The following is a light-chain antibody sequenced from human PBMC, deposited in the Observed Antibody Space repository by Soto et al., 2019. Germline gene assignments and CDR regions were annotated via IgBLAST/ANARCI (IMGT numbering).Light chain of an antibody. J-gene: IGLJ2*01. V-gene: IGLV2-8*01. CDR3: SSYAGSNNVI. CDR1: SSDVGGYNS. Sequence: QSALTQPPSASGSPGQSVTISCTGTSSDVGGYNSVSWFQQHPGKAPKLMIYEVSKRPSGVPDRFSGSKSGNTASLTVSGLHADDEAYYYCSSYAGSNNVIFGGGTKVTVL. CDR2: EVS.